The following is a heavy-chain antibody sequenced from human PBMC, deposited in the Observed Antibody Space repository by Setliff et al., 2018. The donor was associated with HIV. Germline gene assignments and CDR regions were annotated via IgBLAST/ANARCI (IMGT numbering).Heavy chain of an antibody. CDR1: GHTITELS. CDR2: FDPEDAET. CDR3: TTDGSYDILTGPTPGAFDI. D-gene: IGHD3-9*01. Sequence: ASVKVSCKVSGHTITELSMHWVRQAPGKGLEWMGGFDPEDAETIYAQNFQGRVTMTEDTSTDTAYMELSSLRSEDTAFYYCTTDGSYDILTGPTPGAFDIWGQGTMVTVSS. V-gene: IGHV1-24*01. J-gene: IGHJ3*02.